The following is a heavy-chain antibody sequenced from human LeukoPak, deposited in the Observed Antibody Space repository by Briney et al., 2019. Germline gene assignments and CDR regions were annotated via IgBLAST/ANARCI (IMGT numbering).Heavy chain of an antibody. D-gene: IGHD2-2*01. J-gene: IGHJ5*02. CDR3: AREIVVVPAAMGFDP. CDR1: GYTFTTYY. V-gene: IGHV1-46*01. Sequence: GASVKVSCKASGYTFTTYYIHWVRQAPGQGLEWMGVINPSGGSTSFAQKFQARLTVTRDTSTSTVYMELSGLRSEDTAVYYCAREIVVVPAAMGFDPWGQGTLVTVSS. CDR2: INPSGGST.